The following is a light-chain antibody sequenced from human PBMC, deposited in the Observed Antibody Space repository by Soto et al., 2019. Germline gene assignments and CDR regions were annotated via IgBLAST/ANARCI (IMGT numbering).Light chain of an antibody. V-gene: IGKV3-15*01. J-gene: IGKJ4*01. CDR1: QSIRSS. CDR2: GAS. CDR3: QQYDKWPLT. Sequence: DIVMTQSPATLSVSPGERVTLSCRASQSIRSSLAWYQQKPGQTPRLLIYGASTRATGVPARFSGSGSGTEFTLTISSLQSEDFAVFYCQQYDKWPLTFGGGTKVQI.